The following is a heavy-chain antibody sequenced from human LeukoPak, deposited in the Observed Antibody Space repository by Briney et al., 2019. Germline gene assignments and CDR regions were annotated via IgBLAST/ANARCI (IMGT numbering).Heavy chain of an antibody. CDR3: ARDRDSSWVYYYGMDV. J-gene: IGHJ6*02. CDR2: ISSSSSYI. Sequence: SGGSLRLSCAASGFTFSSYSMNWVRRAPGKGLEWVSSISSSSSYIYYADSVKGRFTISRDNAKNSLYLQMNSLRAEDTAVYYCARDRDSSWVYYYGMDVWGQGTTVTVSS. CDR1: GFTFSSYS. V-gene: IGHV3-21*01. D-gene: IGHD6-13*01.